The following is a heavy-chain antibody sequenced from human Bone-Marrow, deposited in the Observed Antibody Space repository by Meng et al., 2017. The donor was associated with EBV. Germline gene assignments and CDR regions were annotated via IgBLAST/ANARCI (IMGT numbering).Heavy chain of an antibody. CDR1: GFRFSDYY. D-gene: IGHD6-6*01. Sequence: QGRRVGVGGGLVKPGGSLILSCQASGFRFSDYYMSWIRQAPGKGLEWVSHIGSSDNTMYYADSVKGRFTISRDNAQNSLYLQMNSLTVEDTAVYYCAKGDSSSDWGQGTLVTVSS. V-gene: IGHV3-11*01. J-gene: IGHJ4*02. CDR2: IGSSDNTM. CDR3: AKGDSSSD.